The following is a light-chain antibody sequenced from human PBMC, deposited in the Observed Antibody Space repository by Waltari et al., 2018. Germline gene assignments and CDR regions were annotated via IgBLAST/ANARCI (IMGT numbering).Light chain of an antibody. CDR3: QQYNLYPLT. CDR2: KAS. V-gene: IGKV1-5*03. J-gene: IGKJ4*01. CDR1: QSITWW. Sequence: DIHMTQSPSTLSAPVGDRVTITCRASQSITWWLAWYQQKPGKAPKLLISKASTLETGVPSRFSGTGSVTEFTLTINSLQPDDSATYFCQQYNLYPLTFGGGTTVGIK.